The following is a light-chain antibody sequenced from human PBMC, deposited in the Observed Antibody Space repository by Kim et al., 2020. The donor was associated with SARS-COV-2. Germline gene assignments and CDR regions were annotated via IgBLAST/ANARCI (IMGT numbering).Light chain of an antibody. CDR2: ATF. V-gene: IGKV1-39*01. J-gene: IGKJ1*01. Sequence: ACVGSRVNISCRASKSISTYLNWYQQKPGEARKLLNYATFNLQGRVTSRFSSSRSRAYIALTISSLQPEDFATYYCQQTYRPPRTFGQGTKVDIK. CDR3: QQTYRPPRT. CDR1: KSISTY.